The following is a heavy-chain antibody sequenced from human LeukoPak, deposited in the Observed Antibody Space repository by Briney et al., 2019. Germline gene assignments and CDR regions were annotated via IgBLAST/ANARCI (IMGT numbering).Heavy chain of an antibody. J-gene: IGHJ5*02. Sequence: ASVKVSCKASGYTFTGYYMHWVRQAPGQGLEWMGWINPNSGGTNYAQKFQGRVTMTRDTSISTAYMELSRLRSDDTAVYYCARDMGRLLGWFDPWGQGTLVTVSS. CDR1: GYTFTGYY. D-gene: IGHD2/OR15-2a*01. V-gene: IGHV1-2*02. CDR2: INPNSGGT. CDR3: ARDMGRLLGWFDP.